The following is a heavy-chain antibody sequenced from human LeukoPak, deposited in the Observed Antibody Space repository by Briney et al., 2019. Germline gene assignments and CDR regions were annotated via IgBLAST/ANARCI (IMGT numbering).Heavy chain of an antibody. CDR1: GFTFSSYA. Sequence: GGSLRLSCAASGFTFSSYAMSWVRQAPGKGLEWVSGISNSGGSTYYADSVKGRFTISRDISKDTLFLQMNSLTAEDTAVYYCAKCGYCNDAHYYYGMDVWGQGTTVTVSS. CDR2: ISNSGGST. CDR3: AKCGYCNDAHYYYGMDV. J-gene: IGHJ6*02. D-gene: IGHD1-1*01. V-gene: IGHV3-23*01.